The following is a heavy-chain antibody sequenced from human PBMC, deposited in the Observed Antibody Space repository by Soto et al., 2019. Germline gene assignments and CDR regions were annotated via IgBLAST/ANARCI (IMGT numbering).Heavy chain of an antibody. J-gene: IGHJ6*02. D-gene: IGHD2-15*01. CDR3: ARAGKPRYCSGGSCYHRYYYHGMDV. CDR2: ISYDGSNK. Sequence: GGSLRLSCAASGFTFSSYAMHWVRQAPGKGLEWVAVISYDGSNKYYADSVKGRFTISRDNSKNTLYLQMNSLRAEDTAVYYCARAGKPRYCSGGSCYHRYYYHGMDVWGQGTTVTVSS. V-gene: IGHV3-30-3*01. CDR1: GFTFSSYA.